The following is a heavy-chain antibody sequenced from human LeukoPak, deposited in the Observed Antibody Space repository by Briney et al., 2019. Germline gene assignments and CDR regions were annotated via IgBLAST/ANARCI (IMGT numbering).Heavy chain of an antibody. CDR1: GGSFSGYY. J-gene: IGHJ4*02. CDR3: ARHSNGDYDRYFDY. D-gene: IGHD4-17*01. V-gene: IGHV4-59*08. CDR2: IYYSGST. Sequence: SETLSLTCAVYGGSFSGYYWSWIRQPPGKGLEWIGYIYYSGSTNYNPSLKSRVTISVGTSKNQFSLKLSSVTAADTAVYYCARHSNGDYDRYFDYWGQGTLVTVSS.